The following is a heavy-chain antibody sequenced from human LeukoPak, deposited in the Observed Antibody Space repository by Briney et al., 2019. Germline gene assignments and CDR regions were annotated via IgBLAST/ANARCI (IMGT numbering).Heavy chain of an antibody. CDR1: GGTFSSYA. J-gene: IGHJ4*02. V-gene: IGHV1-69*05. CDR2: IIPIFGTA. Sequence: SVKVSCKASGGTFSSYAISWVRQALGQGLEWMGGIIPIFGTANCAQKFQGRVTITTDESTSTAYMELSSLRSEDTAVYCCAIGESIRYYFDYWGQGTLVTVSS. D-gene: IGHD3-10*01. CDR3: AIGESIRYYFDY.